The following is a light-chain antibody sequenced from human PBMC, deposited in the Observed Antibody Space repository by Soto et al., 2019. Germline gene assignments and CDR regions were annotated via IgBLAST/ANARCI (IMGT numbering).Light chain of an antibody. CDR1: QSVSSN. Sequence: EIALTQSPATLSVSPGERATLSCRASQSVSSNLAWYQQKPGQAPRLLMFGASTRATGIPDRFSGSGSGTDFTLTISRLEPEDFAVYYCQQSGSSPLYTFGQGTKLEIK. V-gene: IGKV3-20*01. J-gene: IGKJ2*01. CDR3: QQSGSSPLYT. CDR2: GAS.